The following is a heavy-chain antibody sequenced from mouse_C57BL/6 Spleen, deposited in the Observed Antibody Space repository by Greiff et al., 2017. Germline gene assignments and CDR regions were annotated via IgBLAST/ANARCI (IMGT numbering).Heavy chain of an antibody. CDR1: GYTFTDYE. D-gene: IGHD2-5*01. Sequence: VKLMESGAELVRPGASVTLSCKASGYTFTDYEMHWVKQTPVHGLEWIGAIDPETGGTAYNQKFKGKAILTADKSSSTAYMELRSLTSEDSAVYYCTREGSYSNYGVWGQGTLVTVSA. J-gene: IGHJ3*01. CDR3: TREGSYSNYGV. V-gene: IGHV1-15*01. CDR2: IDPETGGT.